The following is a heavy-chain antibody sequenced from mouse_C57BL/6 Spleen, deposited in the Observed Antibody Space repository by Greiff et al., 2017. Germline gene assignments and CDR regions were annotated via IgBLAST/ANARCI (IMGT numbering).Heavy chain of an antibody. CDR1: GFTFSNYW. V-gene: IGHV6-3*01. J-gene: IGHJ3*01. Sequence: EVKLVESGGGLVQPGGSMKLSCVASGFTFSNYWMNWVRQSPEKGLEWVAQIRLKSDNYATHYAESVKGRFTISRDDSKSSVYLQMNNLRAEDTGIYYCTGGDDYDGFAYWGQGTLVTVSA. CDR2: IRLKSDNYAT. CDR3: TGGDDYDGFAY. D-gene: IGHD2-4*01.